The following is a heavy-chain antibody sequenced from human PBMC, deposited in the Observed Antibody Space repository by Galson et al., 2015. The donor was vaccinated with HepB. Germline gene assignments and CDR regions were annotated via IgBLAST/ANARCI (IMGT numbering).Heavy chain of an antibody. CDR3: TTEYYYDSSVGAFEI. Sequence: SLRLSCAASGFTFSNAWMSWVRQAPGKGLKWVGRIKSKTDGGTTDYAAPVKGRFTISRDDSKNTLYLQMNSLKTEDTAVYYCTTEYYYDSSVGAFEIWGQGTMVTVSS. J-gene: IGHJ3*02. CDR1: GFTFSNAW. CDR2: IKSKTDGGTT. D-gene: IGHD3-22*01. V-gene: IGHV3-15*01.